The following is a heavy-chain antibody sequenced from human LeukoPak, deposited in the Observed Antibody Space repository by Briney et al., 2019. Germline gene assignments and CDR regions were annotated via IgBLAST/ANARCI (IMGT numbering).Heavy chain of an antibody. J-gene: IGHJ6*02. V-gene: IGHV3-7*01. CDR2: IKQDGSEE. Sequence: GGSPRLSCAASGFTFSSYWMSWVRQAPGKGLEWVANIKQDGSEEYYVDSVKGRFTISRDNAKNSLYLQMNSLRAEDTAVYYRARDRNCSSTSCYYYYYYGMDVWGQGTTVTVSS. D-gene: IGHD2-2*01. CDR3: ARDRNCSSTSCYYYYYYGMDV. CDR1: GFTFSSYW.